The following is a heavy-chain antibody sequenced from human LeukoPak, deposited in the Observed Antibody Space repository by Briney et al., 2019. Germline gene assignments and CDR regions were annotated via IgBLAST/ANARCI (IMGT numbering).Heavy chain of an antibody. CDR3: VRERRVVDAYYYYYMDV. D-gene: IGHD3-22*01. Sequence: KPSETLSLTCTVSGGSISTYYWSWIRQPAGKGLEWIGRIYTSGSTNYNPSLKSRVTMSVDTSKNQFSLKLSSVTAADTAVYYCVRERRVVDAYYYYYMDVWGKGTTVTVSS. J-gene: IGHJ6*03. CDR1: GGSISTYY. V-gene: IGHV4-4*07. CDR2: IYTSGST.